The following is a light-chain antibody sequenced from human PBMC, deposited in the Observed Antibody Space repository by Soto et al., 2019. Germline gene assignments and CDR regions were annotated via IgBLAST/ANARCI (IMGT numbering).Light chain of an antibody. CDR2: AAS. Sequence: IQMTQSPSSLSASVGDRVTITCRASQGINTYLNWYQQKPGKAPKLLIYAASSLQSGVPSRFSGSGSETDFTLTISSLQPEDFATYSCQQSYSTTWTFCQGTKVDIK. J-gene: IGKJ1*01. CDR1: QGINTY. V-gene: IGKV1-39*01. CDR3: QQSYSTTWT.